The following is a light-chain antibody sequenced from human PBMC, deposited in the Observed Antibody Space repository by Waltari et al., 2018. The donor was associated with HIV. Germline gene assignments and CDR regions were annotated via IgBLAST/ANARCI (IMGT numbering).Light chain of an antibody. J-gene: IGLJ1*01. V-gene: IGLV1-40*01. Sequence: SVLPQPPSVSGAPGQRVTISCTRTISNIGAGYDVHWYQPPPGTAPKLLIYGHTNRPSGVPDRFSGSKSGTSASLAITGLQAEDEADYYCQSYDGSLGGYVFGTGTAVTVL. CDR1: ISNIGAGYD. CDR2: GHT. CDR3: QSYDGSLGGYV.